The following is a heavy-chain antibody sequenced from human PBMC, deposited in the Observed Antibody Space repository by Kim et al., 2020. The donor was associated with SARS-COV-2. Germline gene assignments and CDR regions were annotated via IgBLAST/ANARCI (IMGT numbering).Heavy chain of an antibody. CDR3: ARDLEYSSSSRNYYYYYMDV. CDR2: IYYSGST. Sequence: SETLSLTCTVSGGSISSGGYYWSWIRQHPGKGLEWIGYIYYSGSTYYNPSLKSRVTISVDTSKNQFSLKLSSVTAADTAVYYCARDLEYSSSSRNYYYYYMDVWGKGTTVTVSS. J-gene: IGHJ6*03. V-gene: IGHV4-31*03. CDR1: GGSISSGGYY. D-gene: IGHD6-6*01.